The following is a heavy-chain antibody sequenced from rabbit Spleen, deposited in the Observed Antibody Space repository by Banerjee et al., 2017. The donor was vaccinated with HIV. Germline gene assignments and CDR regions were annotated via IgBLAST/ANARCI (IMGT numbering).Heavy chain of an antibody. D-gene: IGHD6-1*01. CDR2: IYIGSGDGT. CDR3: AGGDGYAYDGYDL. Sequence: QEQLVESGGGLVQPEGSLTLTCTASGFSFSSNYDMCWVRQAPGKGLEWIACIYIGSGDGTYYASWAKGRFTISKTSSTTVTLQMTSLTGADTATYFCAGGDGYAYDGYDLWGPGTLVTVS. J-gene: IGHJ4*01. V-gene: IGHV1S45*01. CDR1: GFSFSSNYD.